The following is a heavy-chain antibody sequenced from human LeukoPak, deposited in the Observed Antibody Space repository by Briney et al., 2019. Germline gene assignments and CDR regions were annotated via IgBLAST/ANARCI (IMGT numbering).Heavy chain of an antibody. Sequence: SETLSLTCTVSGGSISSYYWSWIRQPAGKGLEWIGYIYYSGSTNYNPSLKSRVTISVDTSKNQFSLKLSSVTAADTAVYYCARLEMATIRGTAFDIWGQGTMVTVSS. CDR3: ARLEMATIRGTAFDI. CDR2: IYYSGST. D-gene: IGHD5-24*01. J-gene: IGHJ3*02. CDR1: GGSISSYY. V-gene: IGHV4-59*01.